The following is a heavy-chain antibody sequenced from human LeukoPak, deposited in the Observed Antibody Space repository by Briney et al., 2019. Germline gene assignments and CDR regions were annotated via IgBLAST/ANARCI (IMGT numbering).Heavy chain of an antibody. CDR1: GFTFSSYA. CDR2: ISGSGDTT. Sequence: GGSLRLSCAASGFTFSSYAMNWVRQAPGKGLEWVSFISGSGDTTSYADSVKGRFTISRDSSKNTLYLQMNSLRAEDTAVYYCAKSRGESRGASNYWGQGTLVTVSS. V-gene: IGHV3-23*01. D-gene: IGHD1-26*01. J-gene: IGHJ4*02. CDR3: AKSRGESRGASNY.